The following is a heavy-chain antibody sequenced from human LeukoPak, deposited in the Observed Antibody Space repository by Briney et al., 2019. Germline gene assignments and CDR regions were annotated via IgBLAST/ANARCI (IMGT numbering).Heavy chain of an antibody. CDR2: IRQDGGVE. D-gene: IGHD5-18*01. CDR3: ARWAGVTDY. CDR1: GFTFENYW. V-gene: IGHV3-7*01. J-gene: IGHJ4*02. Sequence: GSLRLSCAASGFTFENYWMSWVRQAPGKGREWVANIRQDGGVEHYLDSVKGRFTISRDNAKNSLILQMSSLRAEDTAVYYCARWAGVTDYWGQGTPVTVSS.